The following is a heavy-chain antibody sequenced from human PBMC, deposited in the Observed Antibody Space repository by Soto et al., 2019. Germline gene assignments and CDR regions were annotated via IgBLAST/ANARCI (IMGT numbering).Heavy chain of an antibody. CDR3: ARDRNVYRSIAY. V-gene: IGHV3-21*01. J-gene: IGHJ4*02. Sequence: PGGSLRLSCAASGFTFSSYSMNWVRQAPGKGLEWVSSISSSSSYIYYADSVKGRFTISRDNAKNSLYLQMNSLRAEDTAVYYCARDRNVYRSIAYWGQGTLVPVSS. CDR2: ISSSSSYI. D-gene: IGHD2-8*01. CDR1: GFTFSSYS.